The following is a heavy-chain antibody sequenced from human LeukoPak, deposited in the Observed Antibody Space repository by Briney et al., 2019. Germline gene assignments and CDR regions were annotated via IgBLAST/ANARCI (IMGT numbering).Heavy chain of an antibody. V-gene: IGHV5-51*01. Sequence: GESLKISCKGSGYSFTSYWIGWVRQMPGKGLEWMGIIYPGDSDTRYSPSFQGQVTISADKSISTAYLQWSSLKASDTAMYYCATPGEVYSRFDAFDIWGQGTMVTVSS. CDR2: IYPGDSDT. J-gene: IGHJ3*02. D-gene: IGHD6-13*01. CDR3: ATPGEVYSRFDAFDI. CDR1: GYSFTSYW.